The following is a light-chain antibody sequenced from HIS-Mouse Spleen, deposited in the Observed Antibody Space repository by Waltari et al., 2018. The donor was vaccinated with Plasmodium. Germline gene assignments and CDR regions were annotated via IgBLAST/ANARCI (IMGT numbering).Light chain of an antibody. CDR2: DDS. J-gene: IGLJ3*02. CDR1: NIGSKS. V-gene: IGLV3-21*03. CDR3: QVWDSSSDHRV. Sequence: SYVLTQPPSVSVAPGKTARITWWGNNIGSKSVPWYQQKPGQAPVLVVYDDSDRPSGIPERFSGSNSGNTATLTISRVEAGDEADYYCQVWDSSSDHRVFGGGTKLTVL.